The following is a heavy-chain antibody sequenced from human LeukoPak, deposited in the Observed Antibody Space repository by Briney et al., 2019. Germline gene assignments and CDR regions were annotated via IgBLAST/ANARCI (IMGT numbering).Heavy chain of an antibody. CDR1: GFSHNTARMG. Sequence: ESGPVLVKXTETLTLTCTVSGFSGFSHNTARMGVTWIRQPPGKALEWLVHIFSNDEKSYRTSLKSRLTISKDPSKSQVVLTMTSMDPVDTATYYCARTDYDYVWGSYHPLDQWGQGTLVTVSS. J-gene: IGHJ4*02. D-gene: IGHD3-16*02. CDR2: IFSNDEK. CDR3: ARTDYDYVWGSYHPLDQ. V-gene: IGHV2-26*01.